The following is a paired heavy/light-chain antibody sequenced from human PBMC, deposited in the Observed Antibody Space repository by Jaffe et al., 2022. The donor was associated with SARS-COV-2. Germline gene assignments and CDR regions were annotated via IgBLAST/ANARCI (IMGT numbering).Light chain of an antibody. CDR1: QSVSTA. Sequence: EIVMTQSPATLSVSPGESATLSCRASQSVSTALAWYQQKPGQPPRLLIYAASVRVSGIPDRFSGSGSGTEFTLTISSLQSEDFAVYYCQHYHNWPRTFGQGTKVEVK. CDR2: AAS. V-gene: IGKV3-15*01. J-gene: IGKJ1*01. CDR3: QHYHNWPRT.
Heavy chain of an antibody. D-gene: IGHD1-26*01. J-gene: IGHJ4*02. Sequence: EVQLVESGGGVVQPGGSLRLSCAGPGFTFSNYEINWVRQAPGKGLEWVSHISSSGDTIYYADSVKGRFTITRDDAKNSLYLQMNSLRGEDTGVYYCASRPPGGRGPLDYWGQGTLIIVSS. CDR3: ASRPPGGRGPLDY. CDR2: ISSSGDTI. CDR1: GFTFSNYE. V-gene: IGHV3-48*03.